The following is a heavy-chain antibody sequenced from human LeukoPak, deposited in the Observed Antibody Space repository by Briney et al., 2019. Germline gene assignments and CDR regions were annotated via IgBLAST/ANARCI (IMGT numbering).Heavy chain of an antibody. Sequence: GGSLRLSCAASGFTVSSDYMSWVRQAPGKGLEWVSVIYSGGSTYYADSVKGRFTISRDNSKNTLYLQMNSLRAEDTAVYYCTTFSRGYFDWLLYPSHFDYWGQGTLVTVSS. CDR2: IYSGGST. CDR3: TTFSRGYFDWLLYPSHFDY. J-gene: IGHJ4*02. V-gene: IGHV3-53*01. D-gene: IGHD3-9*01. CDR1: GFTVSSDY.